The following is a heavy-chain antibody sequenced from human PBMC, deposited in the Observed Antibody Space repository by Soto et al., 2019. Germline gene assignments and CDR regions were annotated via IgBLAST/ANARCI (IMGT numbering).Heavy chain of an antibody. V-gene: IGHV1-69*13. CDR3: ARSDYYDSSGSGYAFDI. J-gene: IGHJ3*02. D-gene: IGHD3-22*01. CDR2: IIPIFGTA. Sequence: SVKVSCKASGGTFSSYAISWVRQAPGQGLEWMGGIIPIFGTANYAQKFQGRVTITADESTSTAYMELSSLRSEDTAVYYCARSDYYDSSGSGYAFDIWGQGTLVT. CDR1: GGTFSSYA.